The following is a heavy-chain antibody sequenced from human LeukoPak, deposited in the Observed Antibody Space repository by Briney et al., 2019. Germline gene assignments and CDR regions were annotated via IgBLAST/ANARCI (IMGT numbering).Heavy chain of an antibody. CDR2: IWYDGSNK. CDR1: GFTFSSYA. CDR3: ARAMGGYSSSWYDY. J-gene: IGHJ4*02. Sequence: GGSLRLSCAASGFTFSSYAMSWVRQAPGKGLEWVAVIWYDGSNKYYADSVKGRFTISRDNSKNTLYLQMNSLRAEDTAVYYCARAMGGYSSSWYDYWGQGTLVTVSS. V-gene: IGHV3-33*08. D-gene: IGHD6-13*01.